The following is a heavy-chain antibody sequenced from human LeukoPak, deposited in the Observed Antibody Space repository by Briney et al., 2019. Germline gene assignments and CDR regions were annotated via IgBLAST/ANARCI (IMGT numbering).Heavy chain of an antibody. CDR3: ARARGQQLVYYYYYYYVDV. D-gene: IGHD6-13*01. V-gene: IGHV4-61*02. CDR2: IYTSGST. Sequence: SETLSLTCTVSGGSISSGSYYWSWIRQPAGKGLEWIGRIYTSGSTNYNPSLKSRVTISVDTSKNQFSLKLSSVTAADTAVYYCARARGQQLVYYYYYYYVDVWGKGTTVTVSS. CDR1: GGSISSGSYY. J-gene: IGHJ6*03.